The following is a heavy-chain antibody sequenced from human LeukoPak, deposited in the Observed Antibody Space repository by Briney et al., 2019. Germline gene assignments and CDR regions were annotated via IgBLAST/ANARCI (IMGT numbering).Heavy chain of an antibody. CDR1: GFTFGDYA. CDR2: IRSKAYGGTT. V-gene: IGHV3-49*04. CDR3: TSGPYDILTGYSDY. J-gene: IGHJ4*02. D-gene: IGHD3-9*01. Sequence: GGSPRLSCTASGFTFGDYAMSWVRQAPGKGLEWVGFIRSKAYGGTTEYAASVKGRFTISRDDSKSIAYLQMNSLKTEDTAVYYCTSGPYDILTGYSDYWGQGTLVTVSS.